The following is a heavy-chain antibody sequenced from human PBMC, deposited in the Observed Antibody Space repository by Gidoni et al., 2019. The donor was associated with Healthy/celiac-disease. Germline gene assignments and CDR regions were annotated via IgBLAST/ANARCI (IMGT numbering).Heavy chain of an antibody. J-gene: IGHJ5*02. D-gene: IGHD6-13*01. CDR1: GFTFSSYW. CDR2: IKQDGSEK. CDR3: ARVQGSNSSSWYWFVEEEGWFDP. Sequence: EVQLVESGGGLVQPGGSLRLSCAASGFTFSSYWMSWVRQAPGKGLEWVANIKQDGSEKYYVDSVKGRFTISRDNAKNSLYLQMNSLRAEDTAVYYCARVQGSNSSSWYWFVEEEGWFDPWGQGTLVTVSS. V-gene: IGHV3-7*01.